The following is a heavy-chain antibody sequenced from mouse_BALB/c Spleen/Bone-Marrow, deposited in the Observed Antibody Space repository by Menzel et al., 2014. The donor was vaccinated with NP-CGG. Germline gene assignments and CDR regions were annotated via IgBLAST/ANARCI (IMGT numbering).Heavy chain of an antibody. Sequence: CGPELVKPGSSVRISCKASGYTFXSYYIHWVKQRPGQGLEWIGWIYPGNVNTNYNEKFEDKATLTADKSSSTAYMHLSSLTSEDSAVYFCARGDYYRSPMDYWGQGTSVTVSS. D-gene: IGHD2-14*01. CDR2: IYPGNVNT. CDR1: GYTFXSYY. J-gene: IGHJ4*01. CDR3: ARGDYYRSPMDY. V-gene: IGHV1S56*01.